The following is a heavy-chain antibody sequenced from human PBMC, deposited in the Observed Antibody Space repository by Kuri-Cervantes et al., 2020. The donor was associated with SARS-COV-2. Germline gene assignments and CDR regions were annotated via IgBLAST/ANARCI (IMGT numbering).Heavy chain of an antibody. CDR2: IYSSGST. CDR1: GGSISSGGYS. Sequence: SQTLSLTCAVSGGSISSGGYSWSWIRQPPGKGLEWIGYIYSSGSTYYNPSLESRLTISIDTSKNQFSLKLSSVTAADTAVYYCVRELVVKGYYYYMDVWGKGTTVTVSS. CDR3: VRELVVKGYYYYMDV. V-gene: IGHV4-30-2*05. D-gene: IGHD2-2*01. J-gene: IGHJ6*03.